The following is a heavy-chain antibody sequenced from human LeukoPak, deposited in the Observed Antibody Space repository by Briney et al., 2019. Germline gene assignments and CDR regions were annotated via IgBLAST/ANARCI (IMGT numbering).Heavy chain of an antibody. CDR1: GGSISSSSYY. D-gene: IGHD2-15*01. Sequence: SETLSLTCTVSGGSISSSSYYWGWIRQPPGKGLEWIGSIYYSGSTYYNPSLKSRVTISVDTSKNQFSLKLSSVTAADTAVYYCARVSYCSGGSCYVWVNYFDYWGQGTLVTVSS. J-gene: IGHJ4*02. CDR3: ARVSYCSGGSCYVWVNYFDY. CDR2: IYYSGST. V-gene: IGHV4-39*07.